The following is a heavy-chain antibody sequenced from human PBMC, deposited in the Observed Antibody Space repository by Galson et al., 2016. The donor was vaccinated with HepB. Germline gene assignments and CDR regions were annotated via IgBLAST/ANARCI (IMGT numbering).Heavy chain of an antibody. CDR3: AKETACNSTSCPGFFDY. CDR1: GFTFNSYA. J-gene: IGHJ4*02. V-gene: IGHV3-23*01. CDR2: VSASGGYI. Sequence: TLRLSCAASGFTFNSYAMSWVRQAPGNGLEWVAFVSASGGYIRYADSVTGRFTISRDTSKNTLFLQMNSLRPEDTAVYFCAKETACNSTSCPGFFDYWGQGTLVTVSS. D-gene: IGHD2-2*01.